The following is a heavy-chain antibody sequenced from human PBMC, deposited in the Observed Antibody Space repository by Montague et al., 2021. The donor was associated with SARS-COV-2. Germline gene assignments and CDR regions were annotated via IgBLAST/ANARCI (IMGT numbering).Heavy chain of an antibody. D-gene: IGHD3-9*01. Sequence: SETLSLTCAVSRGSFSNYYWTWIRQSPGKGLEWIGEINQGGAPNYTPSLKSRVTISLDTSKKQISLKLNSVTVADTAVFFCARGRPVQGSFRHFDSISSGALDIWAQGSLFIVSS. J-gene: IGHJ3*02. CDR3: ARGRPVQGSFRHFDSISSGALDI. CDR1: RGSFSNYY. V-gene: IGHV4-34*01. CDR2: INQGGAP.